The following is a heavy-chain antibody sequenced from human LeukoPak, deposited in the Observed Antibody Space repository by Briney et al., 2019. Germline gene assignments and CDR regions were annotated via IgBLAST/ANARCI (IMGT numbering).Heavy chain of an antibody. V-gene: IGHV1-2*02. J-gene: IGHJ4*02. CDR2: INPNSGGT. Sequence: ASVKVSCKASGGTFRSYAISWVRQAPGQGLEWMGWINPNSGGTNYAQKFQGRVTMTRDTSISTAYMELSRLRSDDTAVYYCARDGHYYDSSVDFDYWGQGTLVTVSS. D-gene: IGHD3-22*01. CDR1: GGTFRSYA. CDR3: ARDGHYYDSSVDFDY.